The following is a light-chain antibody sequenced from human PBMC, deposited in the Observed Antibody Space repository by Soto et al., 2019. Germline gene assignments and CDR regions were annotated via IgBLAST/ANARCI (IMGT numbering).Light chain of an antibody. CDR2: DVS. Sequence: QSALTQPASVSGSPGQSITISCTGTSSDVGGYNYVSWYQQHPGKAPKLMIYDVSNRPSGVSNRFSGSKSGNTASLTISGLQAEVYADYYCSSYTSSSTLMVFGGGTKLTVL. CDR3: SSYTSSSTLMV. J-gene: IGLJ2*01. V-gene: IGLV2-14*01. CDR1: SSDVGGYNY.